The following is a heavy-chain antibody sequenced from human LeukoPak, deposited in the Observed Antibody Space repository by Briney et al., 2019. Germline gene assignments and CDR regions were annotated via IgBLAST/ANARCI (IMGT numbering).Heavy chain of an antibody. J-gene: IGHJ4*02. CDR3: ARHGGYYPSYFDY. Sequence: GGSLRLSCSASGFTVSSNYMTWVRQAPGKGLEWVSVIYRGGSTYYADSVKGRFTIARDNSKNTLYLQMNSLRAEDTAVYYCARHGGYYPSYFDYCGQGDLVTVSS. V-gene: IGHV3-66*04. CDR2: IYRGGST. D-gene: IGHD3-22*01. CDR1: GFTVSSNY.